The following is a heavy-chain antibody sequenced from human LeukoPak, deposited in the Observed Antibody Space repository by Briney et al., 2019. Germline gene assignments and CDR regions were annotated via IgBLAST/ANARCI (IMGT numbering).Heavy chain of an antibody. CDR1: GYTFTGYY. D-gene: IGHD5-24*01. V-gene: IGHV1-2*02. CDR2: INPNSGGT. CDR3: ASQEMATISYYYYYYMDV. J-gene: IGHJ6*03. Sequence: ASVKVSCKASGYTFTGYYMHWVRQAPGQGLEWMGWINPNSGGTNYAQKFQGRVTMTRDTSISKAYMELSRLRSDDTAVYYCASQEMATISYYYYYYMDVWGKGTTVTVSS.